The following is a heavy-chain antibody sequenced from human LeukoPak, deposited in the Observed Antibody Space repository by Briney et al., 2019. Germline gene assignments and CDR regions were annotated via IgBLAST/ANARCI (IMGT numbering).Heavy chain of an antibody. J-gene: IGHJ6*02. D-gene: IGHD6-13*01. CDR3: AREQQLVPYYYYGMDV. Sequence: ASVKVSCKASGYTFTSYGISWVRQAPGQGLEWMGWISAYNGNTNYAQKLQGRATMTTDTSTSTAYMELRSLRSDDTAVYYCAREQQLVPYYYYGMDVWGQGTTVTVSS. CDR2: ISAYNGNT. V-gene: IGHV1-18*01. CDR1: GYTFTSYG.